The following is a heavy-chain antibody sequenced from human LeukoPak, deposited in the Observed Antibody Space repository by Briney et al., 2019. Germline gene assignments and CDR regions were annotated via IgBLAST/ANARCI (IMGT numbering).Heavy chain of an antibody. CDR1: GYTVTSYY. J-gene: IGHJ4*02. CDR3: ARTAARRFDY. D-gene: IGHD6-6*01. Sequence: GASVKVSCKASGYTVTSYYMHWVRQAPGQGLEWMGILNPSGGSSSYAQKFQGRVTMTRDTSTSTVYMELSSLRSDDTAVYYCARTAARRFDYWGQGTLVTVSS. V-gene: IGHV1-46*01. CDR2: LNPSGGSS.